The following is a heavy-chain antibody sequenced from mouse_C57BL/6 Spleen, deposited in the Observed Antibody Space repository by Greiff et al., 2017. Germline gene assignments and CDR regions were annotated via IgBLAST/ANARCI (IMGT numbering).Heavy chain of an antibody. CDR2: IWGGGST. D-gene: IGHD2-4*01. J-gene: IGHJ4*01. CDR3: DKEGYDSYYAMDY. CDR1: GFSLTSYG. V-gene: IGHV2-5*01. Sequence: QVQLQQSGPGLVQPSQSLSITCTVSGFSLTSYGVHWVRQSPGKGLEWLGVIWGGGSTDYNAAFMSRLSITKDNSKSQVFFKMNSLQADDTAIYYCDKEGYDSYYAMDYWGQGTSVTVSS.